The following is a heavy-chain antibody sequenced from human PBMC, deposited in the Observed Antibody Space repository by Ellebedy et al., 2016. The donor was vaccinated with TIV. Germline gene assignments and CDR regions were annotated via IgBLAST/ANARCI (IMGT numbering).Heavy chain of an antibody. V-gene: IGHV5-10-1*01. D-gene: IGHD1-26*01. CDR3: PRYSGSYGGYDY. CDR1: GYSFSTFW. Sequence: GASLKISCKGSGYSFSTFWVIWVRQRPGKGLGSRGRIDPSGSYTNYSPFFQGHVTMSADTSISTAYLEWRSLKASDTAIYYCPRYSGSYGGYDYWGQGTLVTVSS. J-gene: IGHJ4*02. CDR2: IDPSGSYT.